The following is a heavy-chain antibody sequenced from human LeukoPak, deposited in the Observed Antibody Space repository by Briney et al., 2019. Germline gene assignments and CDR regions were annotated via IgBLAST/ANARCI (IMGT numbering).Heavy chain of an antibody. V-gene: IGHV4-61*02. CDR3: AREFDL. CDR2: IYTSGST. CDR1: GGSISSGNYY. Sequence: SHTLSLTCTVSGGSISSGNYYWNWVRQPAAKGLEWNGLIYTSGSTYYNPSLKSRLTISLDTSKNQFSLKLCSVTAADTAVYCCAREFDLWGRGTLVTVSS. J-gene: IGHJ2*01.